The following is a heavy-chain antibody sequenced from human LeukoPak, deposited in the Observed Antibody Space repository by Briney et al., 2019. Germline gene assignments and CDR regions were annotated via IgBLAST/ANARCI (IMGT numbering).Heavy chain of an antibody. CDR2: IYYSGST. V-gene: IGHV4-59*01. J-gene: IGHJ4*02. CDR3: ATVGRYSYAFDY. CDR1: GGSISSYY. Sequence: SETLSLTCIVSGGSISSYYWSWIRHPPGKGLEWIGYIYYSGSTNYNPSLKSRVTISVDTSKNQFSLKLSSVTAADTAVYYCATVGRYSYAFDYWGQGTLVTVSS. D-gene: IGHD5-18*01.